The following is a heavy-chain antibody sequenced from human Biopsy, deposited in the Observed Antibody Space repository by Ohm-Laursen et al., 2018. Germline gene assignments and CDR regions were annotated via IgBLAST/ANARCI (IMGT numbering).Heavy chain of an antibody. V-gene: IGHV1-69*06. CDR3: ATKLTGYFHH. D-gene: IGHD3-9*01. CDR2: NIPILGTG. Sequence: ASVKVSCKAPGGTFSHYGVNWVRQAPRQGLEWLGGNIPILGTGNYAQKFQDRVTVAADTSTSTATMELRSLRSDDTAVYYCATKLTGYFHHWGQGTLVIVSS. CDR1: GGTFSHYG. J-gene: IGHJ1*01.